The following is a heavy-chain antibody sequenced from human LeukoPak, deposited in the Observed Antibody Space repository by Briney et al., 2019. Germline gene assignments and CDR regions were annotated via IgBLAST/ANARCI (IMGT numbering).Heavy chain of an antibody. J-gene: IGHJ3*02. V-gene: IGHV3-48*03. CDR2: ISSSVSTI. CDR3: ARERRDAFDI. CDR1: GFTFSSYE. Sequence: GGSLRLSCAASGFTFSSYELNWVRQAPGKGLEWVSYISSSVSTIYYADSVKGRFTISRDNAKNSLYLQMSSLRAEDTAVYYCARERRDAFDIWGQGTMVTVSS.